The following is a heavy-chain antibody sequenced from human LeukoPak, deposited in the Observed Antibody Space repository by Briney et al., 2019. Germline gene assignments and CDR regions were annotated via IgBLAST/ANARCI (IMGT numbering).Heavy chain of an antibody. J-gene: IGHJ4*02. V-gene: IGHV3-9*01. CDR3: AKATPQGGWLGALDY. D-gene: IGHD3-10*01. Sequence: PGGSLRLSCAASGFTFSTYWMHWVRQVPGKGLVWVSGISWNSGSIGYADSVKGRFTISRDNAKNSLYLQMNSLRAEDTALYYCAKATPQGGWLGALDYWGQGTLVTVSS. CDR2: ISWNSGSI. CDR1: GFTFSTYW.